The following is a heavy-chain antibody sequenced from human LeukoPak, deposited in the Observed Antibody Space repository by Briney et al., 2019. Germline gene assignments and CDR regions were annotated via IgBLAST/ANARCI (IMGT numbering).Heavy chain of an antibody. CDR1: GGSFSGYY. CDR2: INHSGST. V-gene: IGHV4-34*01. J-gene: IGHJ4*02. D-gene: IGHD6-13*01. Sequence: SETLSLTCAVYGGSFSGYYWSWIRQPPGKGLEWIGEINHSGSTNYNLSLKSRVTISVDTSKNQFSLKLSSVTAADTAVYYCARGRRAAAGSDFDYWGQGTLVTVSS. CDR3: ARGRRAAAGSDFDY.